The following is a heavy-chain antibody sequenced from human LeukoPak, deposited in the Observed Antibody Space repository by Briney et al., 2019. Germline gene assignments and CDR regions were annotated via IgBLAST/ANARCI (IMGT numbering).Heavy chain of an antibody. D-gene: IGHD2/OR15-2a*01. J-gene: IGHJ4*02. Sequence: GGSLRLSCAASGFTFSDYAMAWVRQAPGKGLEWLSAITDSEVTFYADSVKGRFTISRDNSKNTLYLQMDTLRAEDTAGYYCAREPLFYGNDYWGQGTLVTVSS. CDR2: ITDSEVT. CDR1: GFTFSDYA. CDR3: AREPLFYGNDY. V-gene: IGHV3-23*01.